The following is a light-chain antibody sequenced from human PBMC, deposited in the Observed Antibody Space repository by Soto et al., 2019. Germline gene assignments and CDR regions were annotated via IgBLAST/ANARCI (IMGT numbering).Light chain of an antibody. CDR3: MQSLQTPRT. Sequence: DIVMTQSPLSLPVTPGEPASISCRSSQSLLHTDGYNYLDWFLQKPGQSPQLLIYVASNRASGVPDRFSGSGSGTDSTLKISRVEAEDVGVYYCMQSLQTPRTFGQGTKVEI. V-gene: IGKV2-28*01. J-gene: IGKJ1*01. CDR1: QSLLHTDGYNY. CDR2: VAS.